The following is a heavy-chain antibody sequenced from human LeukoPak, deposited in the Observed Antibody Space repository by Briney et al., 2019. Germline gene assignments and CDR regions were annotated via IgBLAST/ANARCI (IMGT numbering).Heavy chain of an antibody. J-gene: IGHJ5*02. V-gene: IGHV1-3*01. CDR2: INAGNGNT. CDR1: GYTFNSYA. Sequence: GASVKVSCKTSGYTFNSYAIHWVRQAPGQRLEWMGWINAGNGNTEYSQRFQGRVTITRDTSANTAYTELSSLRSEDTAVYYCARDGWEYSSSPNRFDPWGQGTLVTVSS. CDR3: ARDGWEYSSSPNRFDP. D-gene: IGHD6-13*01.